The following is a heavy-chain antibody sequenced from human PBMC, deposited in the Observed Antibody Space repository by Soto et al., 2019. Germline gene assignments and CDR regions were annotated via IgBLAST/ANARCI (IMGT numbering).Heavy chain of an antibody. Sequence: SETLSLTCAVSGGSNSSTDRWSWVRQPPGKGLEWIGEIYHGGSTNYNPSLKSRVTISVDRSKNQFSLKLTSVTAADTAVYYCASSKSGGSYYFDYWGQGTLVTVSS. V-gene: IGHV4-4*02. CDR2: IYHGGST. CDR3: ASSKSGGSYYFDY. CDR1: GGSNSSTDR. D-gene: IGHD1-26*01. J-gene: IGHJ4*02.